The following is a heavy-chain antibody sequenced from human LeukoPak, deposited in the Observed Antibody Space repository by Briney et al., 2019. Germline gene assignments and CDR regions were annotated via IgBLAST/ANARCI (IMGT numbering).Heavy chain of an antibody. D-gene: IGHD2-8*02. CDR1: GGSFSGYY. CDR2: INHSGST. J-gene: IGHJ4*02. V-gene: IGHV4-34*01. CDR3: ARARAVVYAIDY. Sequence: SETLSLTCAVYGGSFSGYYWSWIRQPPGKGLEWIGEINHSGSTNYNPSLKSRVTISVDTSKNQFSLKLSSVTAADTAVYYCARARAVVYAIDYWGQGTLVTVSS.